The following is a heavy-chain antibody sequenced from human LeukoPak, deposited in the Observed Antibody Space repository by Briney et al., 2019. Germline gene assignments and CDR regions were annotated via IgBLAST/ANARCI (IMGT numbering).Heavy chain of an antibody. CDR1: GGSISSGGYY. CDR3: ARSPSIPAAWGRYYFDY. CDR2: IYYSGST. V-gene: IGHV4-31*03. Sequence: SETLSLTCTVSGGSISSGGYYWSWIRQHPGKGLEWIGYIYYSGSTYYNPSLKSRVTISVDTSKNQFSLKLSSVTAADTAVYYRARSPSIPAAWGRYYFDYWGQGTLVTVSS. D-gene: IGHD2-2*01. J-gene: IGHJ4*02.